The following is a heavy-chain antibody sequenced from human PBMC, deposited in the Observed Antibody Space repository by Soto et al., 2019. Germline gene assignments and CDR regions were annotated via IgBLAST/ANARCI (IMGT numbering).Heavy chain of an antibody. D-gene: IGHD1-26*01. Sequence: QVQLQESGPGVVKPSGTLSLTCTESGGSINSNNWWTWVRQPPGKGLEWIAEIFHSGISNYNPSPESRLTISVDKSKNQFSLMVNSVTAADTAEYYCARSDDSGAHALDIWGQGTLVTVSS. J-gene: IGHJ3*02. CDR1: GGSINSNNW. CDR3: ARSDDSGAHALDI. V-gene: IGHV4-4*02. CDR2: IFHSGIS.